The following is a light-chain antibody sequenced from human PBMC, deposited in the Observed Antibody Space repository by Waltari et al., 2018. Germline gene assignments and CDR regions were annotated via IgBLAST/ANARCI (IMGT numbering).Light chain of an antibody. CDR2: AAS. V-gene: IGKV3-11*01. CDR3: QQRSNWPGT. J-gene: IGKJ1*01. Sequence: DIVLTQSPATLSLSPGERATLSCRASQSVRHYLAWYQQRPGQAPRLLIYAASNRATGIPARFSGSGSETDFTLSISSLEPEDFAVYYCQQRSNWPGTFGQGTKVEI. CDR1: QSVRHY.